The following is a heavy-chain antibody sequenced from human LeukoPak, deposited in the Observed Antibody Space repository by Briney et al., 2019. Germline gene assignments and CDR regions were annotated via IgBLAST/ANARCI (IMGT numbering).Heavy chain of an antibody. Sequence: SETLSLTRTVSGDSVSNGNYYWSWLRQPPGKALEWIGYIYYTGKTYYNPSLEGRVTILVDTSRNHFPVKLSSVTAADTAVYYCARSQNYYGSGDYWSQGTLVTVSS. D-gene: IGHD3-10*01. CDR2: IYYTGKT. CDR1: GDSVSNGNYY. J-gene: IGHJ4*02. V-gene: IGHV4-61*03. CDR3: ARSQNYYGSGDY.